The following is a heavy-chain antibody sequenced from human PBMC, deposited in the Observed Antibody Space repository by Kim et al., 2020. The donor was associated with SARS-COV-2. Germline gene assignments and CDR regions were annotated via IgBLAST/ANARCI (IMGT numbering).Heavy chain of an antibody. CDR3: AKEGGTIVVPLEGFHH. V-gene: IGHV3-23*03. Sequence: GGSLRLSCAASGITFSTYAMSWVRQAPGKGLEWVSVIYSGGTSTQYADSVKGRFTISRDNSKNTLYLQMNSLRADDTALYYCAKEGGTIVVPLEGFHHWG. CDR2: IYSGGTST. D-gene: IGHD2-2*01. CDR1: GITFSTYA. J-gene: IGHJ1*01.